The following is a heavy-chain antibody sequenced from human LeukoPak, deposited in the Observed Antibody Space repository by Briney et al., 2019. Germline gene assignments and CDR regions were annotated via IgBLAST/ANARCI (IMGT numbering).Heavy chain of an antibody. CDR3: ARDWYSSAPYYFDY. V-gene: IGHV4-39*07. CDR2: IYYSGST. D-gene: IGHD6-19*01. Sequence: SETLSLTCTVSGGSISSSSYYWGWIRQPPGKGLEWIGSIYYSGSTYYNPSLKSRVTISVDTSKNQFSLKLSFVTAADTAVYYCARDWYSSAPYYFDYWGQGTLVTVSS. J-gene: IGHJ4*02. CDR1: GGSISSSSYY.